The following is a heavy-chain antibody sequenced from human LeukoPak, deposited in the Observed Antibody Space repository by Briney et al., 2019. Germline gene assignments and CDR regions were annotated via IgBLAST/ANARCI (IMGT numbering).Heavy chain of an antibody. CDR3: IRIRTREHQYGMDV. CDR1: GFTSSSYD. Sequence: GGSLRLSCAASGFTSSSYDMHWVRQATGKGLEWVSAIDTAGDTYYLGSVEGRFTISRDDAKNSPYLQMNSLRDGDTAVYYCIRIRTREHQYGMDVWGQGTTVTVSS. CDR2: IDTAGDT. J-gene: IGHJ6*02. D-gene: IGHD1-26*01. V-gene: IGHV3-13*01.